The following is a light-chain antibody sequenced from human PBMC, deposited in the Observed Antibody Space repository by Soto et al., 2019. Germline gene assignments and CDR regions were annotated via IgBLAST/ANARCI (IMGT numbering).Light chain of an antibody. CDR1: SSNIGTNT. CDR3: ASWDDSLNGPV. V-gene: IGLV1-44*01. Sequence: QAVLPQPPSASGTPGQRVTISCSGSSSNIGTNTVNWYQHLPGTAPKLLIYSNNQRPSGVPDRFSGSKSATSASLAISGLQSEDEADYYCASWDDSLNGPVFGGGTKLTVL. CDR2: SNN. J-gene: IGLJ2*01.